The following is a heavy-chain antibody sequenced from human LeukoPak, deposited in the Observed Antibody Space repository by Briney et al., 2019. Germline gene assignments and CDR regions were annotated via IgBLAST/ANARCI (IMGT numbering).Heavy chain of an antibody. CDR1: GFTFSSYG. D-gene: IGHD3-22*01. CDR2: ISYDGSNK. CDR3: ARSPEDYYDSSGPLDY. J-gene: IGHJ4*02. V-gene: IGHV3-30*19. Sequence: GGSLRLSCAASGFTFSSYGMHWVRQAPGKGLEWVAVISYDGSNKYYADSVKGRFTISRDNSKNTLYLQMNSLRAEDTAVYYCARSPEDYYDSSGPLDYWGQGTLVTVSS.